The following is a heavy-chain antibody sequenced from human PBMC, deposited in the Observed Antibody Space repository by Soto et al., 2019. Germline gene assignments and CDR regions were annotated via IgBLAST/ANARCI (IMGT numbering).Heavy chain of an antibody. CDR3: ARPKTKVYSAFDT. J-gene: IGHJ3*02. CDR2: MSPDGSDT. Sequence: EVQLVESGGGLVQPGGSLRLSCAASGFTFTSHWLHWVRQAPGEGLVWVSRMSPDGSDTKFVDSVKGRFTISRDNAKSTLYLDMNSLRAEDTGVYYCARPKTKVYSAFDTWGQGTMVTVSS. D-gene: IGHD6-6*01. CDR1: GFTFTSHW. V-gene: IGHV3-74*03.